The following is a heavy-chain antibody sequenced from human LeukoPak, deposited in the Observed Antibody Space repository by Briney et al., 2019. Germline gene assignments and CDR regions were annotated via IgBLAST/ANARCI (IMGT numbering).Heavy chain of an antibody. CDR3: ARDSSGNSDAFDI. CDR1: GGSISSYY. D-gene: IGHD3-10*01. V-gene: IGHV4-59*01. J-gene: IGHJ3*02. Sequence: SETLSLTCTVSGGSISSYYWSWLRQPPGKGLEWVGYIYYSGSTNYNPSLKSRVTISVDTSKNQFSLKLSSVTAADTAVYYCARDSSGNSDAFDIWGQGTMVTVSS. CDR2: IYYSGST.